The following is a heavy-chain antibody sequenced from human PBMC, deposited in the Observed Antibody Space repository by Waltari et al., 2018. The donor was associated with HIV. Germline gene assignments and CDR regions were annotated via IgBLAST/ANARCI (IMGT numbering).Heavy chain of an antibody. D-gene: IGHD6-6*01. Sequence: EVQLVESGGSLVQPGGSLRTSCAAPGFTFSNYLMPCVRQAPGKGLVWVELMNSEGSSTSYADSVKGRFTISRDNGKNTLYLQMNSLRAEDTAVYYCARESSIALNWVDPWGQGTLVTVSS. CDR3: ARESSIALNWVDP. J-gene: IGHJ5*02. CDR2: MNSEGSST. CDR1: GFTFSNYL. V-gene: IGHV3-74*01.